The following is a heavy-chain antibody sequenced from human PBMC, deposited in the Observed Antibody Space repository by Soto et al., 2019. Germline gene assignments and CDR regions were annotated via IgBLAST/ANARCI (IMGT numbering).Heavy chain of an antibody. CDR1: GYTFTSYY. Sequence: GASVKVSCKASGYTFTSYYMHWVRQAPGQGLEWMGIINPSGGSTSYAQKFQGRVTMTRDTSTSTVYMELSSLRSEDTAVYYCAREGTGYSSQAGFDPWGQGTLVTVSS. CDR3: AREGTGYSSQAGFDP. V-gene: IGHV1-46*03. CDR2: INPSGGST. J-gene: IGHJ5*02. D-gene: IGHD6-13*01.